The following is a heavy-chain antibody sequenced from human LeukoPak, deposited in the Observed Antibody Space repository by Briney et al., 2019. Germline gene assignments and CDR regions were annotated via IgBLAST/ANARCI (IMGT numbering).Heavy chain of an antibody. Sequence: GRTLRLSCAASGFTFSSYAMHWVRQAPGKGLEWVAVISYDGSNKYYADSVKGRFTISRDNSKNTLYLQMNSLRAEDTAVYYCARDGGPRGYSYGYDYWGQGTLVSVS. CDR1: GFTFSSYA. V-gene: IGHV3-30*01. CDR2: ISYDGSNK. D-gene: IGHD5-18*01. CDR3: ARDGGPRGYSYGYDY. J-gene: IGHJ4*02.